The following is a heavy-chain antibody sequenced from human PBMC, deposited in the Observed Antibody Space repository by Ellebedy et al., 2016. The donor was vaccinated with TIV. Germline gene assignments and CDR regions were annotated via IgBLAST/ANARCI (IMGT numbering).Heavy chain of an antibody. CDR1: GYTFTSYY. CDR2: INPSGGST. D-gene: IGHD2-15*01. V-gene: IGHV1-46*01. J-gene: IGHJ4*02. Sequence: AASVKVSCKASGYTFTSYYMHWVRQAPGQGLEWMGIINPSGGSTSYAQKFQGRVTMTRDTSTGTVYMELSSLRSEDTAVYYCAREQYCSGGSCYVGPDDYWGQGTLVTVSS. CDR3: AREQYCSGGSCYVGPDDY.